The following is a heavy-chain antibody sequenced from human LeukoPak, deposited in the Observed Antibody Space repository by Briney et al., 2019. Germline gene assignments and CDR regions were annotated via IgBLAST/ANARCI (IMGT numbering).Heavy chain of an antibody. CDR1: GFTFNDSA. V-gene: IGHV3-23*01. CDR3: SRHGPRGPFASGTSRVYYGLDV. J-gene: IGHJ6*04. Sequence: GGSLRLSCAASGFTFNDSAMSWVRQAPGKGLEWVSSISGSGRSTYYADSVKGRFTVSKDSSKNTLFLQTNSLRPDDTAIYYCSRHGPRGPFASGTSRVYYGLDVWGKGTTVTVSS. D-gene: IGHD3-10*01. CDR2: ISGSGRST.